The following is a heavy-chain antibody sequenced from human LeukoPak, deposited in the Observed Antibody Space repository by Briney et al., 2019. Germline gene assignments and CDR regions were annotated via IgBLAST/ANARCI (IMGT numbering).Heavy chain of an antibody. J-gene: IGHJ6*03. CDR1: GGSISSGGYS. D-gene: IGHD1-1*01. CDR2: IYHSGST. CDR3: ARRYGFYYYYIDV. V-gene: IGHV4-30-2*01. Sequence: SETLSLTCAVSGGSISSGGYSWSWIRQPPGKGLEWIGYIYHSGSTYYNPSLKSRVTISVDRSKNQFSLELNSVTAADTAVYYCARRYGFYYYYIDVWDKGTTVTVSS.